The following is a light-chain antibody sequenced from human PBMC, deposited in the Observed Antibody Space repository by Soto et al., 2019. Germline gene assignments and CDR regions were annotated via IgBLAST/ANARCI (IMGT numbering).Light chain of an antibody. CDR3: QHDDNLPPRIT. CDR2: DAS. CDR1: QHISNY. J-gene: IGKJ5*01. Sequence: DIQMTQSPSSLSASVGDRVTITCQVSQHISNYLNWYQQKPGKAPKLLIYDASNSETGVPSRFSGSESGTYFTFNISSLQSEDIATYYCQHDDNLPPRITVGQVTRLEIK. V-gene: IGKV1-33*01.